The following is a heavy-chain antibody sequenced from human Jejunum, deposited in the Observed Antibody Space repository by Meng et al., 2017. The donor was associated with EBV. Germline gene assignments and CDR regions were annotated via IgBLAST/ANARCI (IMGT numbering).Heavy chain of an antibody. CDR3: TRESTTGCVDY. V-gene: IGHV6-1*01. Sequence: QVHMHQAGPGTVQPSLTRSRPCAIAWDSVFSNSAAWNWLRQSPSRGLEWLGRTFYRSMWYNHYAPSVESRITINADTSKNQFSLQLNSVTPEDTAVYYCTRESTTGCVDYWGQGTLVTVSS. J-gene: IGHJ4*02. D-gene: IGHD1-1*01. CDR2: TFYRSMWYN. CDR1: WDSVFSNSAA.